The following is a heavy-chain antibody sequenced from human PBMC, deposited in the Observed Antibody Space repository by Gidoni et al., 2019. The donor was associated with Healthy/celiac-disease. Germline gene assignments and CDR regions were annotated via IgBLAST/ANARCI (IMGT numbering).Heavy chain of an antibody. J-gene: IGHJ6*02. CDR2: IKQDGSEK. CDR1: GFTLSSYW. V-gene: IGHV3-7*01. D-gene: IGHD3-16*01. Sequence: EVQLVESGGGLVQPGGSLRLSCAASGFTLSSYWMSWVRQAPGKGLEWVANIKQDGSEKYYVDSVKGRFTISRDNAKNSLYLQMNSLRAEDTAVYYCARDRRLGATGYYGMDVWGQGTTVTVSS. CDR3: ARDRRLGATGYYGMDV.